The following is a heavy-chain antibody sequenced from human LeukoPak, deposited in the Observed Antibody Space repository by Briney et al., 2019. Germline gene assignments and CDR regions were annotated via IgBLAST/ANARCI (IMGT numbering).Heavy chain of an antibody. D-gene: IGHD2-21*02. V-gene: IGHV3-23*01. Sequence: GGSLRLSCAASGFTFSSYAMSWVRQAPGKGLEWVSAISSSGGSTYYADFVKGRFTISRDNSKNTLYLQMNSLRAENTAVYYCAKVPLVTAFKYFDYWGQGTLVTVSS. CDR1: GFTFSSYA. J-gene: IGHJ4*02. CDR2: ISSSGGST. CDR3: AKVPLVTAFKYFDY.